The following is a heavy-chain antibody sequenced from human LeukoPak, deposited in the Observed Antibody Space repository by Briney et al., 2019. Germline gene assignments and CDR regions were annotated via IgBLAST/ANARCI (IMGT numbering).Heavy chain of an antibody. CDR1: GYTFTSYD. V-gene: IGHV1-8*01. J-gene: IGHJ5*02. D-gene: IGHD3-3*01. CDR2: MNPNSGNT. Sequence: ASVKVSCKASGYTFTSYDINWVRQAPGQGLEWMGWMNPNSGNTVYAQKFQGRVTMTRNTSISTAYMELSSLRSEDTAVYYCASWDYDFWSGYHTWGQGTLVTVSS. CDR3: ASWDYDFWSGYHT.